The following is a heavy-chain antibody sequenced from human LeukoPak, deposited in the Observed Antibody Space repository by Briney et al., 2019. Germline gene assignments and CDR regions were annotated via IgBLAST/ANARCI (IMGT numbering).Heavy chain of an antibody. CDR1: GGSISSSSYY. CDR2: INYSGDT. Sequence: SETLSLTYTVSGGSISSSSYYWGWIRQPPGKGLEWIETINYSGDTYYNPSLKSRVTISVDSSKNQFSLKLSSVTAADTAVYYCARSEMVRGVKGFDYWGQGTLVTVSS. J-gene: IGHJ4*02. D-gene: IGHD3-10*01. V-gene: IGHV4-39*01. CDR3: ARSEMVRGVKGFDY.